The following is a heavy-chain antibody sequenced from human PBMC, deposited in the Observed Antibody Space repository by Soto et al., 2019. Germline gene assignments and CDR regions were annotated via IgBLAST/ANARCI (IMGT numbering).Heavy chain of an antibody. CDR3: ARPPALDDSSGYYSPHDAFDI. D-gene: IGHD3-22*01. CDR2: IIPIFGTA. V-gene: IGHV1-69*13. CDR1: GGTFSSYA. J-gene: IGHJ3*02. Sequence: ASVKVSCKASGGTFSSYAISWVRQAPGQGLEWMGGIIPIFGTANYAQKFQGRVTITADESTSTAYIELSSLRSEDTAVYYCARPPALDDSSGYYSPHDAFDIWGQGTMVTVSS.